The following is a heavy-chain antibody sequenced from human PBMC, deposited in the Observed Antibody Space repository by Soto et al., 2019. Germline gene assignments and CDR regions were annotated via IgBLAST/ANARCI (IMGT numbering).Heavy chain of an antibody. J-gene: IGHJ4*02. D-gene: IGHD4-4*01. CDR2: VYYRGRS. V-gene: IGHV4-39*01. CDR3: VSQRTTVITQDYFDH. Sequence: SETLSLTCTVSGGSVSNSNYYWGWIRQSPGKGLEWIGSVYYRGRSYYKSSVKSRITISVDTSKNKFSLNLNSVTASDTAVYYCVSQRTTVITQDYFDHRGPGA. CDR1: GGSVSNSNYY.